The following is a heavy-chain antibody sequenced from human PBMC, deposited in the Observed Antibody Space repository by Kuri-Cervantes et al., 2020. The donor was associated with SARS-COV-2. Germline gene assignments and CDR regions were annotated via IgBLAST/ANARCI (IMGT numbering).Heavy chain of an antibody. Sequence: SVKVSCKASGGTFSSYAISWVRQAPGQGLEWMGGIIPILGIANYAQKFQGRVTITADKSTSTAYMELSSLRSEDTAVYYCARSGSSGWSSDAYYGMDVWGQGTTVT. J-gene: IGHJ6*02. CDR3: ARSGSSGWSSDAYYGMDV. V-gene: IGHV1-69*10. D-gene: IGHD6-19*01. CDR1: GGTFSSYA. CDR2: IIPILGIA.